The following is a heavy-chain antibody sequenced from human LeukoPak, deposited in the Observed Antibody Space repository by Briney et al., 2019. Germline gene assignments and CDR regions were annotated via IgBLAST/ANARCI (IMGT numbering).Heavy chain of an antibody. J-gene: IGHJ6*03. CDR3: ARVGAAGTGIFVNFYYSMDI. Sequence: GGSLRLSCVASGFTFSNRDWMTWVRQAPGKGLEWVANIKQDRSERNYVDSVKGRLNISRDNAKNAVDLQMNGLGLEDTAVYYCARVGAAGTGIFVNFYYSMDIWGKGTTVTISS. V-gene: IGHV3-7*01. CDR2: IKQDRSER. CDR1: GFTFSNRDW. D-gene: IGHD6-13*01.